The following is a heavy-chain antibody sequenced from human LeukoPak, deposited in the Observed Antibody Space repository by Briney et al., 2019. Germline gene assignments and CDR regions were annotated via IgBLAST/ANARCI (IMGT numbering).Heavy chain of an antibody. Sequence: SVKVSCKASGGTFSSYAISWVRQAPGQGLEGRGRNIPIFGTANYAQKFQGRVTITTDESPSTAYMELSSLRSEDTAVYYCARSGIPNYDFWSGPFDYWGQGTLVTVSS. CDR1: GGTFSSYA. J-gene: IGHJ4*02. V-gene: IGHV1-69*05. CDR3: ARSGIPNYDFWSGPFDY. D-gene: IGHD3-3*01. CDR2: NIPIFGTA.